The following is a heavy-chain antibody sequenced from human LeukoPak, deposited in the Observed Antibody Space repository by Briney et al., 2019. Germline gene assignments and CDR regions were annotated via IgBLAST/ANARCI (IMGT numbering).Heavy chain of an antibody. J-gene: IGHJ4*02. CDR2: ISYDGSNK. Sequence: GGSLRLSCAASGFTFSSYAMHWVRQAPGKGLEWVAVISYDGSNKYYAYSVKGRFNISRDNSKNTLYLQMNSLRAEDTAVYYCARDYAPNFISLIDYWGQGTLVTVSS. CDR3: ARDYAPNFISLIDY. D-gene: IGHD2-8*01. CDR1: GFTFSSYA. V-gene: IGHV3-30-3*01.